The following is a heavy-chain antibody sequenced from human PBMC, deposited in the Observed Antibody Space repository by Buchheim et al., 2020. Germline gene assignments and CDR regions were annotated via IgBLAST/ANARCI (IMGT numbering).Heavy chain of an antibody. CDR2: INHSGST. J-gene: IGHJ4*02. D-gene: IGHD4-17*01. CDR3: ARGRRMTTVTTSLWY. V-gene: IGHV4-34*01. Sequence: QVQLQQWGAGLLKPSETLSLTCAVYGGSFSGYYWSWIRQPPGKGLEWIGEINHSGSTNYNPSLKSRVTISVDTSKNQFSLKLSSVTAADTAVYYCARGRRMTTVTTSLWYWGQGTL. CDR1: GGSFSGYY.